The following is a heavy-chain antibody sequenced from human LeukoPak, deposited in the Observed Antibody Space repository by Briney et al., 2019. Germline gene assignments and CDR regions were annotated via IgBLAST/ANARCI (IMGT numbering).Heavy chain of an antibody. D-gene: IGHD2-2*01. CDR1: GGSISSYY. Sequence: SETLSLTCTVSGGSISSYYWSWIRQPPGKGLEWIGYIYYSGSANYNPSLKSRVTMSVDTSKNQFSLKLSSVTAADTAVYYCALGYCSSTSCHPPPAAFDIWGQGTMVTVSS. CDR3: ALGYCSSTSCHPPPAAFDI. J-gene: IGHJ3*02. V-gene: IGHV4-59*12. CDR2: IYYSGSA.